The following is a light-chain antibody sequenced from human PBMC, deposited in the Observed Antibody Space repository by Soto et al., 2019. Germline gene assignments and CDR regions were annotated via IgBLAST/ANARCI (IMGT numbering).Light chain of an antibody. CDR3: SSYASSSTPYV. V-gene: IGLV2-14*03. J-gene: IGLJ1*01. Sequence: QSVLTQPASVAGSPGQSITISCTGNSSDVGGYNYVSWYQQHPGKAPQLMIYDVSYRPSGVSNRFSGSKSGNTASLTVSGLQAEDEADYYCSSYASSSTPYVFGTGTKVTVL. CDR2: DVS. CDR1: SSDVGGYNY.